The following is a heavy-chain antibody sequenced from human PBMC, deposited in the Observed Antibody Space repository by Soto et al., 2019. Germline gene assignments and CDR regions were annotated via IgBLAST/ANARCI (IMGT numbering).Heavy chain of an antibody. Sequence: QVQLQQWGAGLLKPSETLSLTCAVYGGSFSGYYWSWIRQPPGKGLEWIGEINHSGSTNYNPSLKSRVTISVDTSKNQFSPKLSSVTAADTAVYYCARLAYYYGSGSYAFDIWGQGTMVTVSS. CDR2: INHSGST. CDR3: ARLAYYYGSGSYAFDI. CDR1: GGSFSGYY. D-gene: IGHD3-10*01. V-gene: IGHV4-34*01. J-gene: IGHJ3*02.